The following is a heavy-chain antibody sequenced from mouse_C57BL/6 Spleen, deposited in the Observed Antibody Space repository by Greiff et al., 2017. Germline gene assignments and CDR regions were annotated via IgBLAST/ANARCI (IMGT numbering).Heavy chain of an antibody. CDR2: ISGGGGNT. CDR3: ARIYYYFDY. CDR1: GFTFSSYT. J-gene: IGHJ2*01. V-gene: IGHV5-9*01. Sequence: EVMLVESGGGLVKPGGSLKLSCAASGFTFSSYTMSWVRQTPEKRLEWVATISGGGGNTYYPDSVKGRFTISRDNAKNTLYLQMSSLRSEDTALYYCARIYYYFDYWGQGTTLTVSS. D-gene: IGHD1-1*01.